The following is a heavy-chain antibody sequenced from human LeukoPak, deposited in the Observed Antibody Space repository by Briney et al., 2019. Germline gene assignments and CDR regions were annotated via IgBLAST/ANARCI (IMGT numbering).Heavy chain of an antibody. D-gene: IGHD5-24*01. Sequence: SETRSLTCAVYGGSFSGYYWSWVRQPPGMGLEWIGEINYSGSTNYNPSLKSRVTISVDTSKNQFSLKLSSVTAADTAVYYCARGRRDGYTGPWYFDLWGRGTLVTVSS. CDR3: ARGRRDGYTGPWYFDL. V-gene: IGHV4-34*01. CDR1: GGSFSGYY. CDR2: INYSGST. J-gene: IGHJ2*01.